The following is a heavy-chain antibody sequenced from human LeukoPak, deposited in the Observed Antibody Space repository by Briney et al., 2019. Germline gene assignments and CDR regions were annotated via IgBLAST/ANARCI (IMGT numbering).Heavy chain of an antibody. Sequence: ASVKVSCKASGYTFTDYYMHWVRQAPGQGFELMGWINPNDGDTYHAQKFQGRVTMTRDTSISTAHMEVSRLRSDDTAVYYCAIANFLYCSSTSCLFDYWGQGTLVTVSS. CDR1: GYTFTDYY. CDR3: AIANFLYCSSTSCLFDY. CDR2: INPNDGDT. V-gene: IGHV1-2*02. J-gene: IGHJ4*02. D-gene: IGHD2-2*01.